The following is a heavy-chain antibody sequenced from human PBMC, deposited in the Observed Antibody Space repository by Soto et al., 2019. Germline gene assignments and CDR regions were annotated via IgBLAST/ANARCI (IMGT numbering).Heavy chain of an antibody. CDR3: ARAPYYYDSSGYPHKRNWFDP. CDR1: GYTLTSYD. D-gene: IGHD3-22*01. Sequence: GASVKVSCKASGYTLTSYDINWVRQATGQGLEWMGWMNPNSGNTDYAQKFQGRVTMTRNTSISTAYMELSSLRSEDTAVYYCARAPYYYDSSGYPHKRNWFDPWGQGTLVTVSS. CDR2: MNPNSGNT. J-gene: IGHJ5*02. V-gene: IGHV1-8*01.